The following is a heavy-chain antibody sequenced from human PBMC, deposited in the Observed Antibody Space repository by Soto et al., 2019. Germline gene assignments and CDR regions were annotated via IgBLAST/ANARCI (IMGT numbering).Heavy chain of an antibody. CDR2: IYRSGST. D-gene: IGHD6-19*01. Sequence: SETLSLTCAVSGGSISNGAYSWSWIRQPPGKGLEWIGYIYRSGSTYNNPSLRSRVTIIVDRSKNQFSLHLSSVTAAVTAEYFCARDRAVTDTGAFDIWGPGTMVTVS. V-gene: IGHV4-30-2*01. J-gene: IGHJ3*02. CDR3: ARDRAVTDTGAFDI. CDR1: GGSISNGAYS.